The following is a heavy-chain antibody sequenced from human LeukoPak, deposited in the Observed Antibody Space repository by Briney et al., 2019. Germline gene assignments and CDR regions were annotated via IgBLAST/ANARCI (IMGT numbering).Heavy chain of an antibody. Sequence: PGRSLRLSCAASGFTFSNYALHWVRQAPGKGLEWVAVISYDGSNKYYADSVKGRFTISRDNSKNTLYLQMNSLRAEDTAVYYCAREDTYYYGSVWGQGTLVTVSS. D-gene: IGHD3-10*01. V-gene: IGHV3-30-3*01. J-gene: IGHJ4*02. CDR3: AREDTYYYGSV. CDR1: GFTFSNYA. CDR2: ISYDGSNK.